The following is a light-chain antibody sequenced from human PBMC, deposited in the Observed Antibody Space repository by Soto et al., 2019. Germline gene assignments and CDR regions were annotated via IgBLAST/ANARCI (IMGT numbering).Light chain of an antibody. CDR2: DTS. Sequence: QTVVTQEPSLTVSPGGTVTLTCGSSTGAVTSGHYPYWFQQKPGQAPRTLIFDTSNKHSYTPARFSGSLLGGKAALTLSGAQPEDEADSYCLLSYSAIGVFGGGTQLTVL. J-gene: IGLJ2*01. V-gene: IGLV7-46*01. CDR3: LLSYSAIGV. CDR1: TGAVTSGHY.